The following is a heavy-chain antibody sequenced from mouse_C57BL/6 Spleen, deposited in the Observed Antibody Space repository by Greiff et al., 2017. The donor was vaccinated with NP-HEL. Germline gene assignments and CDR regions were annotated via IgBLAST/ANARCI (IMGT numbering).Heavy chain of an antibody. CDR2: INPNNGGT. V-gene: IGHV1-26*01. D-gene: IGHD6-1*01. J-gene: IGHJ4*01. CDR3: VAPGAMDY. CDR1: GYTFTDYY. Sequence: EVQLQQSGPELVKPGASVKISCKASGYTFTDYYMNWVKQSHGKSLEWIGDINPNNGGTSYNQKFKGKATLTVDKSSSTAYMELRSLTSEDSAVYYCVAPGAMDYWGQGTSVTVSS.